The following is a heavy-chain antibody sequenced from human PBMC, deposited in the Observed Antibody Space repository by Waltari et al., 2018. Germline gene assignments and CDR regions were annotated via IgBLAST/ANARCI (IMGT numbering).Heavy chain of an antibody. V-gene: IGHV4-34*01. J-gene: IGHJ6*03. CDR3: ARGNEYSSSYYYYYYMDV. CDR2: INHSGST. CDR1: GGSFSGYY. D-gene: IGHD6-6*01. Sequence: QVQLQQWGAGLLKPSETLSLTCAVYGGSFSGYYWSWLRQPPGKGLEWIGEINHSGSTNYNPSLKSRVTISVDTSKNQFSLKLSSVTAADTAVYYCARGNEYSSSYYYYYYMDVWGKGTTVTVSS.